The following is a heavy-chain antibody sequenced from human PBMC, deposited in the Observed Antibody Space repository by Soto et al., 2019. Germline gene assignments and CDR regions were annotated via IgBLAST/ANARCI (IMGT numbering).Heavy chain of an antibody. V-gene: IGHV3-48*03. CDR2: ISTSGSTV. CDR3: VRYCRTTLCNGVATRTFDY. D-gene: IGHD5-12*01. Sequence: GGSLRLSCAASRFTFSTYEMNWVRQAPGKGLEWVSYISTSGSTVYYADSVKGRFTISRDNTRNSLYRQMNSLRDEDTALYYCVRYCRTTLCNGVATRTFDYWGQGTLVTVS. J-gene: IGHJ4*02. CDR1: RFTFSTYE.